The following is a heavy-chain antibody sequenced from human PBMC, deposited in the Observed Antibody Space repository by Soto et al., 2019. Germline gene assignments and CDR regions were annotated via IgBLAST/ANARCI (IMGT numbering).Heavy chain of an antibody. CDR1: GFTFSSYA. V-gene: IGHV3-23*01. CDR2: ISGSGDTT. CDR3: AKDPTTVGFFDS. J-gene: IGHJ4*02. D-gene: IGHD4-17*01. Sequence: EVQLLESGGGLVQPGGSLRLSCAASGFTFSSYAMSWVRQAPGKGLEWVSAISGSGDTTQYADSVKGWFTISRDNSKNTLYLQMNSLRAEDTAVYYCAKDPTTVGFFDSWGQGTLVTVSS.